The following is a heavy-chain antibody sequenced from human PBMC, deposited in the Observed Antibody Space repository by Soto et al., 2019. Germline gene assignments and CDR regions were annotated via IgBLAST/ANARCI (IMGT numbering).Heavy chain of an antibody. Sequence: GGSLRLSCAASGFSFSISPMHWVRQAPGKGPEWVALISYDGTNKFYADSVKGRFTISRDNSKSTLYLQVDSLRPEDAAVYYCARDPKTSGGQHWAFNYFDSWGQGNLVTVSS. D-gene: IGHD7-27*01. V-gene: IGHV3-30-3*01. CDR1: GFSFSISP. J-gene: IGHJ4*02. CDR2: ISYDGTNK. CDR3: ARDPKTSGGQHWAFNYFDS.